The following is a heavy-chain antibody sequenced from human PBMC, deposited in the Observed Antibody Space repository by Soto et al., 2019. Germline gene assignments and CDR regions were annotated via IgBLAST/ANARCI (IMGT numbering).Heavy chain of an antibody. Sequence: QVQLVESGGGVVQTGRSLRLSCAASGFTFSSYGMHWVRQAPGKGLEWVAVISYDGSNKYYADSVKGRFTISRDNSKNTLYLQMNSLRAEDTAVYYCAKDRRIAAALPLDYWGQGTLVTVSS. CDR2: ISYDGSNK. V-gene: IGHV3-30*18. D-gene: IGHD6-13*01. J-gene: IGHJ4*02. CDR1: GFTFSSYG. CDR3: AKDRRIAAALPLDY.